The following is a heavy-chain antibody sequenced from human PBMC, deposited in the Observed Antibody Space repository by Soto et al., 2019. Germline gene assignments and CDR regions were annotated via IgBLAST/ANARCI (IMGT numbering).Heavy chain of an antibody. CDR3: ARTYDFWSGYSTLYYFDY. V-gene: IGHV5-51*01. CDR1: GYSFTSYW. D-gene: IGHD3-3*01. Sequence: GESLKISCKGSGYSFTSYWIGWVRQMPGKGLEWMGIIYPGDSDTRYSPSFQGQVTISADKSTSTAYLQWSSLKASDTAMYYWARTYDFWSGYSTLYYFDYWGQGTLVTVSS. J-gene: IGHJ4*02. CDR2: IYPGDSDT.